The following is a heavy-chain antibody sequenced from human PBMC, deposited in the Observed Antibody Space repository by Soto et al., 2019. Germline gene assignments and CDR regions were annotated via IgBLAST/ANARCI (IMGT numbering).Heavy chain of an antibody. CDR2: ISGSGGST. CDR1: GFTFNSYA. Sequence: SLRLSCAASGFTFNSYAMSWVRQAPGKGLEWVSAISGSGGSTYYADSVKGRFTISRDNSKNTLYLQMNSLRGDDTAGYYCVKSIAASGYYYYHGMDVWGQGTTVTVSS. CDR3: VKSIAASGYYYYHGMDV. D-gene: IGHD6-13*01. V-gene: IGHV3-23*01. J-gene: IGHJ6*02.